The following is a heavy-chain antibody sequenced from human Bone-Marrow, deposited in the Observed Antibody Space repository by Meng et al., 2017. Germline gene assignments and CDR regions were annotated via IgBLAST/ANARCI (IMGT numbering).Heavy chain of an antibody. Sequence: QVQLVRSGADVKKPGASFEGPGKASGYTFTSYGISWVRQAPGQGLEWMGWISAYNGNTNYAQKLQGRVTMTTDTSTSTAYMELRSLRSDDTAVYYCAREGGSYYPDYWGQGTLVTVSS. CDR3: AREGGSYYPDY. J-gene: IGHJ4*02. V-gene: IGHV1-18*01. CDR1: GYTFTSYG. D-gene: IGHD1-26*01. CDR2: ISAYNGNT.